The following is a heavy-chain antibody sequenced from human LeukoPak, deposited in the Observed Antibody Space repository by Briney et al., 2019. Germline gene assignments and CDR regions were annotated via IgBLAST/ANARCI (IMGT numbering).Heavy chain of an antibody. CDR1: GGSFSGYY. CDR3: ARDEGYYDFWSGSSNWFDP. Sequence: PSETLSLTCAVYGGSFSGYYWGWIRQPPGKGLEWIGNIFHSGSTYHNPSLKSRLTISVDTSKNQFSLRLSSVTAADTAVYYCARDEGYYDFWSGSSNWFDPWGQGTLVTVSS. V-gene: IGHV4-34*12. J-gene: IGHJ5*02. D-gene: IGHD3-3*01. CDR2: IFHSGST.